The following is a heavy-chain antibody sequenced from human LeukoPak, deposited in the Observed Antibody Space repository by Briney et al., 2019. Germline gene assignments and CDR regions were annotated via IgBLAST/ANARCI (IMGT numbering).Heavy chain of an antibody. CDR2: IRYDGSNK. J-gene: IGHJ4*02. Sequence: GGSLRLSCAASGITFSSYGMHWVRQAPGKGLEWVAFIRYDGSNKYYADSVKGRFSISRDNSKNTLYLQMNSLRAEDTAVYYCAEDFVGYSDEFDYWGQGTPVTVSS. CDR3: AEDFVGYSDEFDY. D-gene: IGHD1-26*01. V-gene: IGHV3-30*02. CDR1: GITFSSYG.